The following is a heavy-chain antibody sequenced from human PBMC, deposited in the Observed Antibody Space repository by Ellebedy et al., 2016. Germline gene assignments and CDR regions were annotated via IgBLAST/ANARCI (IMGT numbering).Heavy chain of an antibody. V-gene: IGHV3-7*03. CDR1: GFTFNSRP. CDR2: IKKDGSET. J-gene: IGHJ6*02. Sequence: GGSLRLXXAASGFTFNSRPMNWIRQAPGKGLEWVASIKKDGSETHYVDSVKGRFTISRDNAKKSLYLQMNSLRAEDTAVYYCVRETWVLDDGYSSTYHYYGLDVWGQGTTVTVSS. CDR3: VRETWVLDDGYSSTYHYYGLDV. D-gene: IGHD5-24*01.